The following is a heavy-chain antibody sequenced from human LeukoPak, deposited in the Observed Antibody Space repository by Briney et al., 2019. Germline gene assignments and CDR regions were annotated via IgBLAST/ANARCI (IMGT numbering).Heavy chain of an antibody. CDR3: AKDGSRYDILTGSTYFDY. CDR1: GYTFNTYG. Sequence: ASVKVSCKASGYTFNTYGITWVRQAPGQGLEWMGWISGYNGKTKYAQKLQDRVTMTTDTSTTTAYMELRSLRSDDTAVYYCAKDGSRYDILTGSTYFDYWGQGTLVTVSS. D-gene: IGHD3-9*01. V-gene: IGHV1-18*01. J-gene: IGHJ4*02. CDR2: ISGYNGKT.